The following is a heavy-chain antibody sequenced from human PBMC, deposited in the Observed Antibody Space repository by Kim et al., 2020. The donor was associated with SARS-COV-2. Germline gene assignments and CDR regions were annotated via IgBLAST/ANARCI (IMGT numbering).Heavy chain of an antibody. J-gene: IGHJ3*02. CDR3: ARDGGAEAFDI. CDR2: ISSSSSYI. CDR1: GFTFSSYS. D-gene: IGHD3-3*01. V-gene: IGHV3-21*01. Sequence: GGSLRLSCAASGFTFSSYSMNWVRQAPGKGLEWVSSISSSSSYIYYADSVKGRFTISRDNAKNSLYLQMNSLRAEDTAVYYCARDGGAEAFDIWGQGTMVTVSS.